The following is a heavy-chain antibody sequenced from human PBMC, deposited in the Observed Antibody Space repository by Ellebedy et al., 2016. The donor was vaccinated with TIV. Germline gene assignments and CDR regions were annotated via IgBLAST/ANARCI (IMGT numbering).Heavy chain of an antibody. Sequence: GESLKISCAASGFTFSRYSMNWVRQAPGKGLEWVSYISSSSSTIKYADSVKGRFTISRDNAKKSLYLQMNSPRAEDTAVYYCAREWRGYSGYDGFDYWGQGTLVTVSS. V-gene: IGHV3-48*04. CDR3: AREWRGYSGYDGFDY. D-gene: IGHD5-12*01. J-gene: IGHJ4*02. CDR1: GFTFSRYS. CDR2: ISSSSSTI.